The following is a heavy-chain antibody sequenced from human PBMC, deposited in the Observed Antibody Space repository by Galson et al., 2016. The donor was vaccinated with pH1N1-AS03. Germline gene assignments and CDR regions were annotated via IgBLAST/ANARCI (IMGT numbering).Heavy chain of an antibody. J-gene: IGHJ3*02. Sequence: SLRLSCAVSGFTVSSKYMSWVRQAPEKGLEWVSSIYSGGSTYYTDSVKGRFTISRDDSKATLFLQMSSLRPEDTAVYYCASVTPAWPTVGAFGIWGQGTVVTVSS. CDR3: ASVTPAWPTVGAFGI. D-gene: IGHD4-23*01. CDR2: IYSGGST. CDR1: GFTVSSKY. V-gene: IGHV3-66*02.